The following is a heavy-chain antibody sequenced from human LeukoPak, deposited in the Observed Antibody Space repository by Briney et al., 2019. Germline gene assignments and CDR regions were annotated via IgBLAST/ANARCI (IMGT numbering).Heavy chain of an antibody. V-gene: IGHV3-23*01. CDR3: AKAEREWLARRGGFQDY. J-gene: IGHJ4*02. CDR2: ISGSGGST. D-gene: IGHD6-19*01. Sequence: GGSLKLSCAASGFTFSSYAMSWVRQAPGKGLEWVSAISGSGGSTYYADSVKGRFTISRDNSKNTLYLQMNSLRAEDTAVYYCAKAEREWLARRGGFQDYWGQGTLVTVSS. CDR1: GFTFSSYA.